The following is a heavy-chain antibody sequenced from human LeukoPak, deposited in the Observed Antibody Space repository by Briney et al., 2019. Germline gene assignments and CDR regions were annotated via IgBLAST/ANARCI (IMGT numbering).Heavy chain of an antibody. CDR3: ARSLPATVGNWFDP. Sequence: SQTLSLTCAISGDSVSSNSAAWNWIRQSPSRGLEWLGRTYYRSNWYNNYTVSVKCRITINADTSKNHFSLQLNSVTPEDTAVYYCARSLPATVGNWFDPWGQGTLVIVSS. V-gene: IGHV6-1*01. CDR1: GDSVSSNSAA. CDR2: TYYRSNWYN. D-gene: IGHD2-2*01. J-gene: IGHJ5*02.